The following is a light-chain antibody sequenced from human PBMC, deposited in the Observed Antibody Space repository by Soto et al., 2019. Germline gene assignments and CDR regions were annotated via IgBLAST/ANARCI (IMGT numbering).Light chain of an antibody. J-gene: IGKJ2*01. CDR3: QQRYSTPPT. Sequence: DITMTQSPSSLSASVGDRVTITCRASQYISNYLNWYQQKSGTAPKLLIHTASTLQSGVPSRFSGRGSGPDFTLTISSVQPDDFAIYFCQQRYSTPPTFGQGTTLEIK. CDR2: TAS. CDR1: QYISNY. V-gene: IGKV1-39*01.